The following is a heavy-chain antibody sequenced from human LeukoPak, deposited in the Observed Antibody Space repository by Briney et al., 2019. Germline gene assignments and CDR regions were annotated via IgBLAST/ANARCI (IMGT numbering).Heavy chain of an antibody. Sequence: PGGSLRLSCAASGFTFSSHGMNWVRQAPGKGLEWVANIKKDGSEKYYVDSVKGRSTISRDNAKNSLSLQMNSLRAEDTAVYYYARERSSGWYGYYYYYMDVWGKGTTVTVSS. CDR1: GFTFSSHG. CDR3: ARERSSGWYGYYYYYMDV. D-gene: IGHD6-19*01. CDR2: IKKDGSEK. J-gene: IGHJ6*03. V-gene: IGHV3-7*01.